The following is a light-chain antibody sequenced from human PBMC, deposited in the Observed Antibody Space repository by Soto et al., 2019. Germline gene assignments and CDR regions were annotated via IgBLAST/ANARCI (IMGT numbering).Light chain of an antibody. CDR2: DAS. CDR1: QSVSSY. J-gene: IGKJ4*01. V-gene: IGKV3-11*01. CDR3: QQRSNWQGAT. Sequence: IVVTQSPATLSLCPGERATLSCRASQSVSSYLAWYQQKPGQAPRLLIYDASNRATGIPARFSGSGSGTDFTLTISSLEPEDFAVYYCQQRSNWQGATFGGGTKADIK.